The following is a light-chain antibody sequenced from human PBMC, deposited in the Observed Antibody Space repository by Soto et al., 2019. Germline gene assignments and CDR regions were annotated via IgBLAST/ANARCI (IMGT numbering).Light chain of an antibody. V-gene: IGLV2-14*01. CDR1: SSDVGYYNY. CDR2: EVS. CDR3: SSYTIITTRV. J-gene: IGLJ1*01. Sequence: QSVLTQPASVSGSPGQSITISCTGTSSDVGYYNYVSWYQHHPGKAPKLMIFEVSNRPSGVSNRFSGSKSGNTAYLTISGLQAEDEADYYCSSYTIITTRVFGTGTKVTVL.